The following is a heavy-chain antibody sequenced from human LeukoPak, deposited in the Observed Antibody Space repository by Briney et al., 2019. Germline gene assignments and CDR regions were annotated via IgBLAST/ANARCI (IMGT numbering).Heavy chain of an antibody. D-gene: IGHD5-24*01. CDR2: TNPNSGGT. CDR3: ARDARRDGYNLFDY. V-gene: IGHV1-2*02. J-gene: IGHJ4*02. Sequence: ASVKVSCKASGYTFTGYYMHWVRQAPGQGLEWMGWTNPNSGGTNYAQKFQGRVTMTRDTSISTAYMELSRLRSDDTAVYYCARDARRDGYNLFDYWGQGTLVTVSS. CDR1: GYTFTGYY.